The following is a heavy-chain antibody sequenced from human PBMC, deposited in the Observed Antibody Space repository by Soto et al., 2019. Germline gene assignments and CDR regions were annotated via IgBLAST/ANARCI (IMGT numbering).Heavy chain of an antibody. D-gene: IGHD1-26*01. J-gene: IGHJ4*02. CDR1: GYSISSSNW. CDR2: SYYSGTT. CDR3: ARREIQGPIDY. Sequence: QVQLQESGPGLVKPSDTLSLTCAVSGYSISSSNWWGWIRQPPGKGLAWNGYSYYSGTTYYNPSLKSRVTMSVDTSKNQFSLKLTSVTAVDTAVYYCARREIQGPIDYWGQGTLVTVSS. V-gene: IGHV4-28*01.